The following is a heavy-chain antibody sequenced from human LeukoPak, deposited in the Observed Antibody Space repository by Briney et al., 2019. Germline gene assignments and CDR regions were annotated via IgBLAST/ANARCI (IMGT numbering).Heavy chain of an antibody. Sequence: KPGGSLRLSCAASGFTFSSYSMNWVRQAPGKGLEWVSSISSSSSYIYYADSVKGRFTISRDNAKNSLYLQMNSLRAEDTAVYYCARDQVLRYFDWLSTEHDAFDIWGQGTMVTVSS. CDR3: ARDQVLRYFDWLSTEHDAFDI. V-gene: IGHV3-21*01. J-gene: IGHJ3*02. D-gene: IGHD3-9*01. CDR2: ISSSSSYI. CDR1: GFTFSSYS.